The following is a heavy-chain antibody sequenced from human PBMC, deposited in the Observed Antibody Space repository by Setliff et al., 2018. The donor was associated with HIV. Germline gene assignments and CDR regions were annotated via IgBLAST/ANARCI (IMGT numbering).Heavy chain of an antibody. CDR3: AAGPFSWGQYF. D-gene: IGHD3-16*01. CDR1: GYTFTDRF. CDR2: RYPRGVGT. J-gene: IGHJ4*01. V-gene: IGHV1-69-2*01. Sequence: GASVKVSCKASGYTFTDRFITWFQQAPGKGLEWMGRRYPRGVGTIYAERFRGRLTFSADTSTHTGYMQLDNLKSEDTAMYFCAAGPFSWGQYFWGHGTLVTVSS.